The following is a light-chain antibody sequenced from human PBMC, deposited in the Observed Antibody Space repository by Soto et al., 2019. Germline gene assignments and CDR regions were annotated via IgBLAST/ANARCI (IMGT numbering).Light chain of an antibody. CDR1: QSVSNNY. Sequence: EIVLTQSPGTLSLSPGERATLSCRASQSVSNNYLAWYQQKPGQAPRLLIYDASNRATGIPARFSGSGSETDFTLTTSDVEPEDFAVYYCHQRQSWPRTFGQGTKVDIK. V-gene: IGKV3-11*01. CDR2: DAS. J-gene: IGKJ1*01. CDR3: HQRQSWPRT.